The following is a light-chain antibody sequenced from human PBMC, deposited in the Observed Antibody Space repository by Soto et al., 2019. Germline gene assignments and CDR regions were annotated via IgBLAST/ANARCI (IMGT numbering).Light chain of an antibody. Sequence: EIVLTQSPGTLSLSPGERATLSCRASQSVSSSYLAWYQLKPGQAPRLLISGASNRATGIPDRFSGSGSGTDFTLTISSLEPEDFAVYYCQQYNNWPRTFGRGTKVDIK. V-gene: IGKV3-20*01. CDR2: GAS. J-gene: IGKJ1*01. CDR3: QQYNNWPRT. CDR1: QSVSSSY.